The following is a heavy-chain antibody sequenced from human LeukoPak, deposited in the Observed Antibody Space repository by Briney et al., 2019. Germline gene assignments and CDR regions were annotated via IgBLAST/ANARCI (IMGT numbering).Heavy chain of an antibody. D-gene: IGHD3-22*01. V-gene: IGHV3-64*04. CDR3: AKGRDSSGYYTDDAFDM. J-gene: IGHJ3*02. CDR1: GFPFSSYA. Sequence: PGGSLRLSCSASGFPFSSYAMHWVRQAPGKGREYVSAISDSGGSTYYADSVKGRFTISRDNSKNTLYLQMNSLRAEDSAVYYCAKGRDSSGYYTDDAFDMWGQGTTVTVSS. CDR2: ISDSGGST.